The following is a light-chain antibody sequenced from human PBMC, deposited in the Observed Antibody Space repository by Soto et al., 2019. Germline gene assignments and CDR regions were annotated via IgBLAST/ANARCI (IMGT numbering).Light chain of an antibody. CDR1: SSNIGSNT. CDR3: AAWDDSLNGVV. V-gene: IGLV1-44*01. CDR2: SNN. Sequence: QSVLTQPPSASRTPGQRVTISCSGSSSNIGSNTVNWYQQLPGTAPKLLIYSNNQRPSGVPDRFSGSKSGTSASLAISGLQSEDEGDYYCAAWDDSLNGVVFGGGTKLTVL. J-gene: IGLJ2*01.